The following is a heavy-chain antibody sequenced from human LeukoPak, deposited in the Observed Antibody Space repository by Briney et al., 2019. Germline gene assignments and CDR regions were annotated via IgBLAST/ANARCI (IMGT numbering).Heavy chain of an antibody. CDR2: INPNNGAT. Sequence: ASVTVSFKSSGYTFTGYYIHWVRQAPGQGLEWMGWINPNNGATTYAQKFQDSVSITRDTSVSTAYMELRWLRSVDSAVYFCARGSGLPDSNGFHYFDYWGQGTLVAVSS. V-gene: IGHV1-2*02. CDR1: GYTFTGYY. CDR3: ARGSGLPDSNGFHYFDY. J-gene: IGHJ4*02. D-gene: IGHD3-22*01.